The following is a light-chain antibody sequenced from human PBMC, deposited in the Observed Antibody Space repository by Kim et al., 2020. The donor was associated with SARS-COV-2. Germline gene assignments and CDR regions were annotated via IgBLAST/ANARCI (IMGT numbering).Light chain of an antibody. CDR2: DAS. CDR3: QQYHSYSPT. V-gene: IGKV1-5*01. Sequence: ASVGVIVTITCRASQSISSWLAWYQQKPGKAPKLLIYDASSLESGVPSRFSGSGSGTEFTLTISSLQPDDFATFYCQQYHSYSPTFGQGTKVDIK. J-gene: IGKJ1*01. CDR1: QSISSW.